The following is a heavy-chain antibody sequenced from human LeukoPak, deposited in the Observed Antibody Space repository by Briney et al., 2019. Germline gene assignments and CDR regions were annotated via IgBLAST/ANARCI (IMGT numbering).Heavy chain of an antibody. CDR2: IYYSGST. CDR1: GGSISSYY. Sequence: SETLSLTCTVSGGSISSYYWNWIRQPPGKGLERIGYIYYSGSTNYNPSLKSRVTISVDTSKNQFSLKLSSVTAADTALYYCARVSRGYSYGPVDYWGQGTLVTVSS. J-gene: IGHJ4*02. D-gene: IGHD5-18*01. CDR3: ARVSRGYSYGPVDY. V-gene: IGHV4-59*01.